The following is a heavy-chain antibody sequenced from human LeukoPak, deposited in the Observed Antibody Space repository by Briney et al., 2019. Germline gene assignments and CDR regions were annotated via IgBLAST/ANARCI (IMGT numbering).Heavy chain of an antibody. CDR1: GFTVNTNY. CDR3: ARGRDYYYGMDV. J-gene: IGHJ6*02. V-gene: IGHV3-53*01. Sequence: GSLRLSCAASGFTVNTNYMSWVRQAPGKGLEWVSVIYSGSSTYYADSGKGRFTISRDNFKNTLYLQMNSLRADDTAVYYCARGRDYYYGMDVWGQGTTVTVSS. CDR2: IYSGSST.